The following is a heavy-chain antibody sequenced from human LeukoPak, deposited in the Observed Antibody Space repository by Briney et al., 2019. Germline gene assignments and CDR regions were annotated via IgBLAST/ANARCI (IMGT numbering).Heavy chain of an antibody. J-gene: IGHJ4*02. CDR3: ASLSDTGAFDY. CDR2: INHSGST. V-gene: IGHV4-34*01. D-gene: IGHD1-26*01. CDR1: GGSFSGYY. Sequence: SETLSLTCAVYGGSFSGYYWSRIRQPPGKGLQWIGEINHSGSTNYKPSLKSRVTISLDTSKNHFSLKLTSVTAADTAVYYCASLSDTGAFDYWGQGTLVTVSS.